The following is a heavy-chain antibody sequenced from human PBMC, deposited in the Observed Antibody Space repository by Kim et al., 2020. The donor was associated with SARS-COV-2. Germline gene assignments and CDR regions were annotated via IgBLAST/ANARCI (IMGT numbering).Heavy chain of an antibody. CDR2: WYN. Sequence: WYNEYAVSVKSRITINPDTSKNQSSLQLTSVTPEDTAVYYCARSRGGGVDSWGQGTLVTVSS. J-gene: IGHJ4*02. D-gene: IGHD3-10*01. CDR3: ARSRGGGVDS. V-gene: IGHV6-1*01.